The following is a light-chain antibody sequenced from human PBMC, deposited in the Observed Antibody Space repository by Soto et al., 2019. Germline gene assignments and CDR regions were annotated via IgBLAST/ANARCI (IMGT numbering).Light chain of an antibody. CDR3: QQYNLPIT. V-gene: IGKV1-5*01. Sequence: DIQMTQSPSTLSASVGDRVTISCRASETISSRLAWYQQKPGRAPNLLIFDSSSLKSGVPPRFSGSGSGTEFTLTISSLQPDDFATYYCQQYNLPITFGPGTKVDV. CDR1: ETISSR. CDR2: DSS. J-gene: IGKJ3*01.